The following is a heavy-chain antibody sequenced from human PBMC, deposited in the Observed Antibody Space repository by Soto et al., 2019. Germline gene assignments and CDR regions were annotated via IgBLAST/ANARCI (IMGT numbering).Heavy chain of an antibody. D-gene: IGHD1-26*01. CDR3: ARDFVVGGPTINSYYGMDV. J-gene: IGHJ6*02. Sequence: GGSLRLSCAASGFPVSSNYMSWVRQAPGKGLEWISIIYSAGNTYYADSVKGRFTISRDNSRNMLYLQMNSLGAEDTAVYYCARDFVVGGPTINSYYGMDVWGQGTTVTVS. CDR2: IYSAGNT. CDR1: GFPVSSNY. V-gene: IGHV3-66*01.